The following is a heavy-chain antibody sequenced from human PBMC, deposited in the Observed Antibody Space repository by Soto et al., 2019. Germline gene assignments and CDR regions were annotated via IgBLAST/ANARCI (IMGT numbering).Heavy chain of an antibody. CDR3: ASTNYDFWSGSSYYYMDV. V-gene: IGHV3-33*01. CDR1: GFTFSSYG. J-gene: IGHJ6*03. CDR2: IWYDGSNK. Sequence: QVQLVESGGGVVQPGRSLRLSCAASGFTFSSYGMHWVRQAPGKGLEWVAVIWYDGSNKYYADSVKGRFTISRDNSKNTLYLQMNSLSAEDTAVYYCASTNYDFWSGSSYYYMDVWGKGTTVTVSS. D-gene: IGHD3-3*01.